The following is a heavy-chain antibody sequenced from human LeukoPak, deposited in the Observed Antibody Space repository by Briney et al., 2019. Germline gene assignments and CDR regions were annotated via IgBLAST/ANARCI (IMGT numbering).Heavy chain of an antibody. CDR1: GYTFTSYY. J-gene: IGHJ4*02. CDR3: ARGVAVLLWFGELWD. D-gene: IGHD3-10*01. V-gene: IGHV1-46*01. CDR2: INPSGGST. Sequence: ASVKVSCTASGYTFTSYYMHWVRQAPGQGLEWMGIINPSGGSTSYAQKFQGRVTMTRDTSTSTVYMELSSLRSEDTAVYYCARGVAVLLWFGELWDWGQGTLVTVSS.